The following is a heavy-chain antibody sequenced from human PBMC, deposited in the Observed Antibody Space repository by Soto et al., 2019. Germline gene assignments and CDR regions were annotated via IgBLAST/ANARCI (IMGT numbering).Heavy chain of an antibody. Sequence: ATVKSSCRVSGYTVAELCKDWVRQAPGKGLEWMGGFDPEDGETLYAQKFQGRVTMTEDTSTDTAYMELSSLRSEDTAVYYCAAHFIVATIYVDYWGQGTPVTVSS. CDR3: AAHFIVATIYVDY. D-gene: IGHD5-12*01. CDR1: GYTVAELC. V-gene: IGHV1-24*01. CDR2: FDPEDGET. J-gene: IGHJ4*02.